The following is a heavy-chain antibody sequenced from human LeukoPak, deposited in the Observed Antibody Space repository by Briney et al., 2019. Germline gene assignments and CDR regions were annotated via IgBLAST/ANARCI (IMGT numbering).Heavy chain of an antibody. V-gene: IGHV3-21*01. J-gene: IGHJ4*02. Sequence: GGSLRLSCAASGFTFSSYSMKWVRQAPGKGLEWVSSISSSSSYIYHADSVKGRFTISRDNAKNSLYLQMNSLRAEDTAVYYCARTITMIVVDVVFDYWGQGTLVTVSS. CDR3: ARTITMIVVDVVFDY. CDR1: GFTFSSYS. CDR2: ISSSSSYI. D-gene: IGHD3-22*01.